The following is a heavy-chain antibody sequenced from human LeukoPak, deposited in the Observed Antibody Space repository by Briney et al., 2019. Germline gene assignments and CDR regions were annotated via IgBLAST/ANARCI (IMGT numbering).Heavy chain of an antibody. CDR1: DYSISSGYF. V-gene: IGHV4-38-2*02. CDR3: ARTLHTSGWCPFDY. Sequence: SETLSLTCTVSDYSISSGYFCGWIRQPPGKGLEWIGNVYHSGSTWYKSSLESRVTISIDTSKNHFSLNLRSVTAADTAVYYCARTLHTSGWCPFDYWGQGILVTVSS. D-gene: IGHD6-13*01. J-gene: IGHJ4*02. CDR2: VYHSGST.